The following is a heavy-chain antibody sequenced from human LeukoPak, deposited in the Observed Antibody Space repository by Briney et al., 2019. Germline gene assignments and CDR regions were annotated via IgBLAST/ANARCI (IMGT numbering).Heavy chain of an antibody. CDR3: AMMGYSSSWYRIDY. J-gene: IGHJ4*02. V-gene: IGHV4-59*10. D-gene: IGHD6-13*01. Sequence: SETLSLTCAVYGGSFSGYYWSWIRQPAGKGLEWIGRIYTSGSTNYNPSLKSRVTISVDRSKNQFSLNLNSVTAADTAVYYCAMMGYSSSWYRIDYWGQGTLVTVSS. CDR2: IYTSGST. CDR1: GGSFSGYY.